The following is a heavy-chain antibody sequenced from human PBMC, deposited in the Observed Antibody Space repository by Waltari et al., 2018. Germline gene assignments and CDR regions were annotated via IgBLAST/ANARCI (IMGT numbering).Heavy chain of an antibody. CDR1: DGSISSGNYY. J-gene: IGHJ4*02. CDR2: IYYGGGT. D-gene: IGHD6-13*01. Sequence: QLQLQESGPGLVKPSETLSLTCTVSDGSISSGNYYWGWIRQSPGKGLEWIGSIYYGGGTSYNPSLKSRVTIAVDTPKHQFSLKLSSVTAADTAVYYCARSLHIFRAAAGMFDYWGQGSLVIVSS. V-gene: IGHV4-39*01. CDR3: ARSLHIFRAAAGMFDY.